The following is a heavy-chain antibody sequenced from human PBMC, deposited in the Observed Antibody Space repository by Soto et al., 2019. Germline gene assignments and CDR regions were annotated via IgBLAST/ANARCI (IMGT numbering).Heavy chain of an antibody. CDR2: IWYDGSNK. CDR3: ARDPVGQYFFFQAEDGIRDTVPVSAFLLNRSSDL. D-gene: IGHD3-3*01. V-gene: IGHV3-33*01. Sequence: KGLEWVAVIWYDGSNKYYADSVKGRFTIYRDNSKNTLYLQMNSLRAEDTAVYYCARDPVGQYFFFQAEDGIRDTVPVSAFLLNRSSDL. J-gene: IGHJ2*01.